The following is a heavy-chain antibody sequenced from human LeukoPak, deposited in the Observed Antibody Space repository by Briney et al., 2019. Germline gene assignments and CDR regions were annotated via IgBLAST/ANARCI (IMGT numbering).Heavy chain of an antibody. CDR2: IYYSGST. D-gene: IGHD3-3*01. CDR3: ARLYDFPPGPGDY. CDR1: GGSISSYY. V-gene: IGHV4-59*08. J-gene: IGHJ4*02. Sequence: PSETLSLTCTVSGGSISSYYWSWIRQPPGKGLEWIGYIYYSGSTNYNPSLKSRVTISVDTSKNQFSLKLSSVTAADTAVYYCARLYDFPPGPGDYWGQGTLVTVSS.